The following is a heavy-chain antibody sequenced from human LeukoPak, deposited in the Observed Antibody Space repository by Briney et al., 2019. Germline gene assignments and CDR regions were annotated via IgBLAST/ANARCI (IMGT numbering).Heavy chain of an antibody. CDR1: GFTFSSYS. CDR3: AISDSK. V-gene: IGHV3-48*02. D-gene: IGHD3-22*01. CDR2: ISSSSSTI. Sequence: GGSLRLSCAASGFTFSSYSMNWVRQAPVRGLEWLSYISSSSSTIYYADSVKGRFTISRDNAKNSLYLQINSLRDEDTAVYYCAISDSKWGQGTLVTVSS. J-gene: IGHJ4*02.